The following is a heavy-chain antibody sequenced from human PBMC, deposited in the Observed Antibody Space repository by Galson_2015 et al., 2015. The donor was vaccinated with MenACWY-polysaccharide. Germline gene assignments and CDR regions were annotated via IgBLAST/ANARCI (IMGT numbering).Heavy chain of an antibody. CDR2: IYYSGST. J-gene: IGHJ4*02. CDR3: ARTSKVEWWVYYFDY. CDR1: GGSVSSGSYY. V-gene: IGHV4-61*01. Sequence: SETLSLTCTVSGGSVSSGSYYWSWIRQPPGKGLEWIGYIYYSGSTNYNPSLKSRVTISVDTSKNQFSLKLSSVTAADTAVYYCARTSKVEWWVYYFDYWGQGTLVTVSS. D-gene: IGHD2-8*01.